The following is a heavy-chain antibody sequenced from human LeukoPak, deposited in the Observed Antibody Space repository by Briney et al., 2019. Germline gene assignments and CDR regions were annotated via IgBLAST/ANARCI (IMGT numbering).Heavy chain of an antibody. D-gene: IGHD4/OR15-4a*01. CDR1: GFTVSSNS. CDR3: ARRAGAYSHPYDY. CDR2: IYSDNT. V-gene: IGHV3-53*01. Sequence: GGSLRLSCTVSGFTVSSNSMSWVLQAPGKGLEWVSFIYSDNTHYSDSVKGRFTISRDNSKNTLYLQMNSLRAEDTAVYYCARRAGAYSHPYDYWGQGTLVTVSS. J-gene: IGHJ4*02.